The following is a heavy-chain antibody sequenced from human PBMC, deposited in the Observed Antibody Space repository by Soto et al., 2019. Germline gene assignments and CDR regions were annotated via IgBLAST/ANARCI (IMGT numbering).Heavy chain of an antibody. CDR3: ARMSSPTYYDFWSPRMGAFDI. J-gene: IGHJ3*02. CDR1: GGSFSGYY. D-gene: IGHD3-3*01. Sequence: SETLSLTCAVYGGSFSGYYWSWIRQPPGKGLEWIGEINHSGSTNYNPSLKSRVTISVGTSKNQFSLKLSSVTAADTAVYYCARMSSPTYYDFWSPRMGAFDIWGQGTMVTVSS. V-gene: IGHV4-34*01. CDR2: INHSGST.